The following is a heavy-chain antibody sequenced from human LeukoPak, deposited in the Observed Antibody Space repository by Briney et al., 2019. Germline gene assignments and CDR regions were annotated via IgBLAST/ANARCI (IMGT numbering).Heavy chain of an antibody. J-gene: IGHJ4*01. CDR2: ISSNGGST. D-gene: IGHD6-19*01. CDR1: GFTFSSYA. Sequence: GGSLRLSCSASGFTFSSYAMHWVRQAPGKGLEYVSAISSNGGSTYYADSVKDRFTISRDNSKNTLYLQMSSLRAEDTAVYYCVKDPIPYSSGWPTFDYWGQGTLVTVSS. V-gene: IGHV3-64D*09. CDR3: VKDPIPYSSGWPTFDY.